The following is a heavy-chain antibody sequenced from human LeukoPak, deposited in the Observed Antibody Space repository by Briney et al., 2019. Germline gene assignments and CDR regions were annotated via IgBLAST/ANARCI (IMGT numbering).Heavy chain of an antibody. V-gene: IGHV3-7*01. D-gene: IGHD6-19*01. Sequence: PGGSLRLSCAASGFTFSNYWMIWVRQAPGKGLEWVASIGQDGSENYYVDSVKGRFTISRDNAKNSLYLQMNSLRVEDTAVYYCARGGGWYFDYWGQGALITASS. CDR1: GFTFSNYW. CDR3: ARGGGWYFDY. CDR2: IGQDGSEN. J-gene: IGHJ4*02.